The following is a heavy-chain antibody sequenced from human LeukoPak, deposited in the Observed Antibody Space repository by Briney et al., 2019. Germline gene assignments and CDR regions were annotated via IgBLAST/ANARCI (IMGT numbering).Heavy chain of an antibody. CDR2: IRSSSSYI. V-gene: IGHV3-21*01. CDR3: ARRDDY. J-gene: IGHJ4*02. CDR1: GFTFSSYS. Sequence: GGSLRLSCAASGFTFSSYSMNWVRQAPGKGLEWVSSIRSSSSYIYYADSVKGRSTISRDNAKNTLYLQMNSLRAEDTAVYYCARRDDYWGQGTLVTVSS.